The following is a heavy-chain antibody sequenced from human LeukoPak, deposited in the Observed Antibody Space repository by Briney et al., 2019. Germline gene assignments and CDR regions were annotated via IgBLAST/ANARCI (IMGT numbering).Heavy chain of an antibody. V-gene: IGHV1-2*02. CDR1: GYTFTGYY. CDR2: INPNSGGT. CDR3: ARVRYFDWLPPFDP. D-gene: IGHD3-9*01. J-gene: IGHJ5*02. Sequence: ASVKVSCKASGYTFTGYYVHWVRQAPGQGLEWMGWINPNSGGTNYAQKFQGRVTMTRDTSISTAYMELSRLRSDDTAVYYCARVRYFDWLPPFDPWGQGTLVTVSS.